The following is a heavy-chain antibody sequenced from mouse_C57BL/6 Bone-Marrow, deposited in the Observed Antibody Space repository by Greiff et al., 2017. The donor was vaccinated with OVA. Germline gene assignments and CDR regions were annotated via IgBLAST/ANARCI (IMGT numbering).Heavy chain of an antibody. D-gene: IGHD2-1*01. CDR2: INSDGGST. J-gene: IGHJ2*01. V-gene: IGHV5-2*01. CDR1: EYEFPSHD. Sequence: EVKLLESGGGLVQPGESLKLSCESNEYEFPSHDMSWVRKTPEKRLELVAAINSDGGSTYYPDTMERRFIISRDNTKKTLYLQMSSLRSEDTALYYCARRSTMVTTIDYWGQGTTLTVSS. CDR3: ARRSTMVTTIDY.